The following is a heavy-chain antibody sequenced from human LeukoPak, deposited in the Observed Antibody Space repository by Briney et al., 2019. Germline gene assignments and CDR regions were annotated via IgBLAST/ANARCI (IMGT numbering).Heavy chain of an antibody. Sequence: SETLSLTCTVSGGSISSYYWSWIRQPPGKGLEWIGYIYYSGSTNYNPSLKSRVTISVDTSKNQLSLKLSSVTAADTAVYYCARHEVVPAAIVAYYYYGMDVWGQGTTVTVSS. CDR1: GGSISSYY. V-gene: IGHV4-59*08. CDR3: ARHEVVPAAIVAYYYYGMDV. D-gene: IGHD2-2*02. CDR2: IYYSGST. J-gene: IGHJ6*02.